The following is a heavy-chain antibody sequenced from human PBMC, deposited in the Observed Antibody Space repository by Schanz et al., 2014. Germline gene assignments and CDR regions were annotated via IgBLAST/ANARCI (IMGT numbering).Heavy chain of an antibody. Sequence: EVQLVESGGGVVQPGRSLRLSCVASGFIFSSYGMHWVRQAPGKGLEWVSIMFPGGNTYYADSVKGRFTISRDNSKNTLFLQMNSLRAEDTAVYYCAKDGVEAVATVWGQGILVTVSS. CDR2: MFPGGNT. J-gene: IGHJ4*02. CDR3: AKDGVEAVATV. CDR1: GFIFSSYG. D-gene: IGHD5-12*01. V-gene: IGHV3-66*01.